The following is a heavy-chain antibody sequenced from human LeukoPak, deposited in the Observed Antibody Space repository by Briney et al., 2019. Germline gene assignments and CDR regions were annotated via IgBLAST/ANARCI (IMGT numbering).Heavy chain of an antibody. CDR1: GASFNTGGSAYS. Sequence: SQTLSLTCSVSGASFNTGGSAYSWTWIRQPPGKGLEWIGYIYQSGSTHYNPSLKSRVTISVDRSKNQFSLNLSSVTAADTAVYYCARQYCGGGRCGAYNWFDPWGQGTLVTVSS. CDR2: IYQSGST. CDR3: ARQYCGGGRCGAYNWFDP. J-gene: IGHJ5*02. V-gene: IGHV4-30-2*01. D-gene: IGHD2-15*01.